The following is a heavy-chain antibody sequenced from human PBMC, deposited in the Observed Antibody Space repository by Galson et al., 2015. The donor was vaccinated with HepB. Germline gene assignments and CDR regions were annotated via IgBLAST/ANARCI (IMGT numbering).Heavy chain of an antibody. CDR1: GFSFSSNG. D-gene: IGHD1-26*01. V-gene: IGHV3-30*02. CDR3: AKIDVGPLFDY. Sequence: SLRLSCAASGFSFSSNGFHWVRQAPGKGLEWVAFIRKDGDNKNHADSVKGRFTISRDNSKSTLYLQMNSLRPEDTAIYYCAKIDVGPLFDYWAREPWSPSP. CDR2: IRKDGDNK. J-gene: IGHJ4*02.